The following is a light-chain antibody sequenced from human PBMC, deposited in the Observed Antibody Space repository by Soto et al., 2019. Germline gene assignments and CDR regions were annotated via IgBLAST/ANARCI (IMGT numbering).Light chain of an antibody. CDR3: QQYAESPLT. V-gene: IGKV3-20*01. J-gene: IGKJ4*01. CDR2: GAS. Sequence: EIVLTQSPGTLSVSPGERATLSCRASQSVGRNYLAWYQQKPGQAPRLLIYGASSRVTGIPDRFSGSASGTDFTLTISRLEPEDFAVYYCQQYAESPLTFGEGTKVETK. CDR1: QSVGRNY.